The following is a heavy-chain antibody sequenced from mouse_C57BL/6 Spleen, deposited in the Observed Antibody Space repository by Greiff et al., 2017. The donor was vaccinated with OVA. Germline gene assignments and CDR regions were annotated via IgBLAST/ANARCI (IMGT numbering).Heavy chain of an antibody. CDR2: ISDGGSYT. V-gene: IGHV5-4*01. CDR1: GFTFSSYA. CDR3: ARDLDSSHYYGSSFDY. D-gene: IGHD1-1*01. J-gene: IGHJ2*01. Sequence: EVKLVESGGGLVKPGGSLKLSCAASGFTFSSYAMSWVRQTPEKRLEWVATISDGGSYTYYPDNVKGRFTISRDNAKNNLYLQMSHLKSEDTAMYYCARDLDSSHYYGSSFDYWGQGTTLTVS.